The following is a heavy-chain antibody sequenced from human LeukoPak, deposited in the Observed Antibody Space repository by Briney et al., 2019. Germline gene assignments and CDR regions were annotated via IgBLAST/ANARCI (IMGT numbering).Heavy chain of an antibody. CDR1: GFTFSSYS. D-gene: IGHD1-26*01. CDR2: ISSSGSDI. CDR3: ARVPPYGGNYYYYYYMDV. V-gene: IGHV3-21*01. Sequence: GGSLRLSCEVSGFTFSSYSMNWVRQAPEKGLEWVSSISSSGSDIYYADSVKGRFTISRDNAENSLYLQMDSLRVEDTAVYYCARVPPYGGNYYYYYYMDVWGKGTTVTVSS. J-gene: IGHJ6*03.